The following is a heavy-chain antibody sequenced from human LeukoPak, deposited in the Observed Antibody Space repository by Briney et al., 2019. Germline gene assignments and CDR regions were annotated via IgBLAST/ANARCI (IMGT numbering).Heavy chain of an antibody. J-gene: IGHJ6*03. CDR2: ISYDGSNK. CDR1: GFTFSSYA. CDR3: ARRQRSRYYYYMDV. Sequence: RGRSLRLSCAASGFTFSSYAMHWVRQAPGKGLEWVAVISYDGSNKYYADSVKGRFTISRDNSKNTLYLRMNSLRAEDTAVYYCARRQRSRYYYYMDVWGKGTTVTVSS. V-gene: IGHV3-30*04. D-gene: IGHD1-26*01.